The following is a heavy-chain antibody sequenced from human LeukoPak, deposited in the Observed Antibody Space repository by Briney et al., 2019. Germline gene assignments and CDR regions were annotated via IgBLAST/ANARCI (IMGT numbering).Heavy chain of an antibody. D-gene: IGHD3-10*01. CDR2: INHSGST. CDR1: GGSFSGYY. V-gene: IGHV4-34*01. CDR3: ARHRLFMVRGVIPSWFDP. Sequence: SETLSLTCAVYGGSFSGYYWSWIRQPPGKGLEWIGEINHSGSTNYNPSLKSRVTISVDTSKNQFSLKLSSVTAADTAVYYCARHRLFMVRGVIPSWFDPWGQGTLVTVSS. J-gene: IGHJ5*02.